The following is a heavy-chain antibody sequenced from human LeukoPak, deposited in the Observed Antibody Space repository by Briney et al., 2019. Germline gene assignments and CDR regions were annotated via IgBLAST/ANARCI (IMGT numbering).Heavy chain of an antibody. D-gene: IGHD3/OR15-3a*01. CDR2: VNPGTGNT. J-gene: IGHJ3*02. CDR1: GYTFTSYY. Sequence: GASVKVSCKASGYTFTSYYMHWARQAPGQGPEWMGWVNPGTGNTGYAQKFQGRVTITQNNSVTTVYMELSSLTSEDTAVYYCARRGLVAGIYDLVYGFDMWGQGTMVTVSS. CDR3: ARRGLVAGIYDLVYGFDM. V-gene: IGHV1-8*03.